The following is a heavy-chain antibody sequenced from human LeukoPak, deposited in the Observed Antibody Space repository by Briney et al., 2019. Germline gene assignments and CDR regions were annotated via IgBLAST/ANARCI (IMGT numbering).Heavy chain of an antibody. V-gene: IGHV1-18*01. CDR1: GYTFTSYG. J-gene: IGHJ4*02. Sequence: GASVKVSCKASGYTFTSYGISWVRQAPGQGLEWMGWISAYNGNTNYAQKLQGRVTMTTDTSTNTAYMELRSLRSDGTAVYSCARVRDGYNYRPFDYWGQGTLVTVSS. CDR3: ARVRDGYNYRPFDY. CDR2: ISAYNGNT. D-gene: IGHD5-24*01.